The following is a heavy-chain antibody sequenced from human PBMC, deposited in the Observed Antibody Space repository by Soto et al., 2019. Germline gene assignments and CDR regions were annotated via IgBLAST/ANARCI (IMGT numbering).Heavy chain of an antibody. J-gene: IGHJ4*02. Sequence: SETPSLPRSVSGASVPGYHLAWGRLTPKGELQWIWFIHYNGRTDSSPSLKSRVTISLDTSKNHVSLILNSVNVADSAIYYCARGHFDSRGYSNALDCWGQGTLVTVSS. D-gene: IGHD3-22*01. CDR1: GASVPGYH. CDR3: ARGHFDSRGYSNALDC. CDR2: IHYNGRT. V-gene: IGHV4-59*02.